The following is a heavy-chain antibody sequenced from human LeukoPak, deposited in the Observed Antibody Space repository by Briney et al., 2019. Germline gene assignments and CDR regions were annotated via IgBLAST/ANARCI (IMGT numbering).Heavy chain of an antibody. CDR1: GGSVSSGSYY. D-gene: IGHD3-10*01. Sequence: SETLSLTCTVSGGSVSSGSYYWSWIRQSPGKRLEWIGYISYTGTTNYNPSLRSRVTISVDMSKNQIFLKLNSVTAADTAVYHCASPSGGRYRDDALDIWGQGTMVTVSS. V-gene: IGHV4-61*01. J-gene: IGHJ3*02. CDR2: ISYTGTT. CDR3: ASPSGGRYRDDALDI.